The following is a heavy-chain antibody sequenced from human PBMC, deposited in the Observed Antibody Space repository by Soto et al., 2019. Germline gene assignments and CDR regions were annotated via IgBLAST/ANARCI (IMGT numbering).Heavy chain of an antibody. CDR1: GFTFSSYA. CDR2: ISGSGGST. CDR3: AKAPHPQRAYDFWSGYYSWFDP. Sequence: EVQLLESGGGLVQPGGSLRLSCAASGFTFSSYAMSWVRQAPGKGLEWVSAISGSGGSTYYADSVKGRFTISRDNSKNTLYLQMNSLRAEDTAVYYCAKAPHPQRAYDFWSGYYSWFDPWGQGTLVTVSS. D-gene: IGHD3-3*01. V-gene: IGHV3-23*01. J-gene: IGHJ5*02.